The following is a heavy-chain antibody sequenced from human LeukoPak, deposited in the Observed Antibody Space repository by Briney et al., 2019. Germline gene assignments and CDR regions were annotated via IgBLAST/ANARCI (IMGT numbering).Heavy chain of an antibody. CDR1: GGSISSSNYY. CDR3: ARDGNYYDNSGYYFSAFDI. V-gene: IGHV4-39*07. CDR2: IYYSGST. Sequence: SETLSLTCTVSGGSISSSNYYWGWIRQPPGKGLEWIGSIYYSGSTYYNPSLKSRVTISVDTSKNQFSLKLSSVTAADTAVYYCARDGNYYDNSGYYFSAFDIWGQGTMVTVSS. D-gene: IGHD3-22*01. J-gene: IGHJ3*02.